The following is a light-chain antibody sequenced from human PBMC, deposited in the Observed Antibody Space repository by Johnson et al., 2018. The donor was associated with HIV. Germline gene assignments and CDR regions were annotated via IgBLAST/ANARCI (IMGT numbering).Light chain of an antibody. CDR3: GTWDSSLGVYV. CDR2: DNN. CDR1: SSNIGNNY. V-gene: IGLV1-51*01. Sequence: QSVFTQPPSVSAAPGQKVTISCSGSSSNIGNNYVSWYQQLPGTAPKLLIYDNNKRPSVIPDRFSGSKSGPSATLGITGLQSGDEADYYCGTWDSSLGVYVFGTGTKVTVL. J-gene: IGLJ1*01.